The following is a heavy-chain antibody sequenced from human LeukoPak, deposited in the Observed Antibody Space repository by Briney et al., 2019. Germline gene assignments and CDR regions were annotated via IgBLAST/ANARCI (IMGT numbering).Heavy chain of an antibody. J-gene: IGHJ5*02. CDR3: AKDMVGCCCGGSCYSEAYWFDP. CDR2: IPCGGSNK. CDR1: GFTFSSYG. V-gene: IGHV3-30*18. D-gene: IGHD2-15*01. Sequence: GGSLRLSCAASGFTFSSYGMHWVRQAPGKGLEWVAVIPCGGSNKYYADSVKGRFTISRDNSKNTLYLQMNSLRAEDTAVYYCAKDMVGCCCGGSCYSEAYWFDPWGQGTLVTVST.